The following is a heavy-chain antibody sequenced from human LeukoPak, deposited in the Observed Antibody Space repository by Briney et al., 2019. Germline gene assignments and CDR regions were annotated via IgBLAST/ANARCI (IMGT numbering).Heavy chain of an antibody. CDR1: GFTFSSYW. Sequence: PGGSLRLSCVASGFTFSSYWMSWVRQAPGKGLEWVANRKREGSEEYYVDSVKGRFTISRDNAKNSLYLQMNSLRVDDTAVYYCTRWARYCSSGSCYSWFDPWGQGTLVTVSS. CDR2: RKREGSEE. J-gene: IGHJ5*02. CDR3: TRWARYCSSGSCYSWFDP. V-gene: IGHV3-7*01. D-gene: IGHD2-15*01.